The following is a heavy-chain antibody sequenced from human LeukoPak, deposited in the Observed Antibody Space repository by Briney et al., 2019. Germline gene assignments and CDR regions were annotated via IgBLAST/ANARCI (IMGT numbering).Heavy chain of an antibody. Sequence: GGSLRLSCAASGFTFSSYGMHWVRQAPGKGLEWVAVISYDGSNKYYADSVKGRFTISRDNSKNTLYLQMSSLRAEDTAVYYCAKDLWFREFRFVFDYWGQGTLVTVSS. V-gene: IGHV3-30*18. D-gene: IGHD3-10*01. CDR2: ISYDGSNK. J-gene: IGHJ4*02. CDR1: GFTFSSYG. CDR3: AKDLWFREFRFVFDY.